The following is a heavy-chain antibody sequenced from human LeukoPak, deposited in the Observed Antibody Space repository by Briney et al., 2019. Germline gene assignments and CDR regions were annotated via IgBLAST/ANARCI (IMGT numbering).Heavy chain of an antibody. V-gene: IGHV4-30-2*01. CDR1: GGSISSGGYS. CDR3: ARGGYSYGYLALPFDY. D-gene: IGHD5-18*01. CDR2: IYHSGST. Sequence: PSQTLSLTCAVSGGSISSGGYSWSWIRQPPGKGLEWIGYIYHSGSTYHNPSLKSRVTISVDRSKNRFSLKLSSVTAADTAVYYCARGGYSYGYLALPFDYWGQGTLVTVSS. J-gene: IGHJ4*02.